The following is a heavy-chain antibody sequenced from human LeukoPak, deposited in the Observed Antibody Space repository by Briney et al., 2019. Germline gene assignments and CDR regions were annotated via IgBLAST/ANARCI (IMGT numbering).Heavy chain of an antibody. Sequence: SETLSLTCAVYGGSFSGYYWSWIRQPPGKGLEWIGEINHSGGTNYNPSLKSRVTISVDTSKNQFSLKLSSVTAADTAVYYCARSPRSGRNLGYGMDVWGQGTTVTVSS. CDR2: INHSGGT. CDR1: GGSFSGYY. V-gene: IGHV4-34*01. D-gene: IGHD2-15*01. CDR3: ARSPRSGRNLGYGMDV. J-gene: IGHJ6*02.